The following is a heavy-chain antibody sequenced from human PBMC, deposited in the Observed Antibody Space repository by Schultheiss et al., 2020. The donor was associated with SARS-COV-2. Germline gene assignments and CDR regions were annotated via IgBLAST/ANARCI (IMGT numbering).Heavy chain of an antibody. V-gene: IGHV4-61*08. J-gene: IGHJ4*02. CDR2: INHSGST. CDR3: ARARYDYVWGSYRRPTSYFDY. Sequence: SETLSLTCTVSGGSISSGGYSWSWIRQPPGKGLEWIGEINHSGSTNYNPSLKSRVTISVDTSKNQFSLKLSSVTAADTAVYYCARARYDYVWGSYRRPTSYFDYWGQGTLVTVSS. D-gene: IGHD3-16*02. CDR1: GGSISSGGYS.